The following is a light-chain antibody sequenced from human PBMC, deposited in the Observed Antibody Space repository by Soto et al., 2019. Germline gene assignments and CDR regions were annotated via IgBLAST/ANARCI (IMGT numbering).Light chain of an antibody. V-gene: IGKV3-15*01. CDR1: QSVSSD. CDR3: QQYNTWPPLT. J-gene: IGKJ4*01. Sequence: VVTQSPATLSVFPGETATLSCRASQSVSSDLAWYQQRPGQAPRLLIYGASTRATGIPARFRGSGSGTEFRLTISSLQSEDFATYYCQQYNTWPPLTFGGGTKVEIK. CDR2: GAS.